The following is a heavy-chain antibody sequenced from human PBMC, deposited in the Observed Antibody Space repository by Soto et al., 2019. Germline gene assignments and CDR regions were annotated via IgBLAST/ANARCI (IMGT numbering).Heavy chain of an antibody. CDR1: GGSISSVRYY. Sequence: PSETLSLTCTVSGGSISSVRYYWIFIRQHPGKGLEWIGYIYYSGSTYYNPSLKSRVTISVATSKNQFSLKLSSVTAADTAVYYCARGVYYDFWSGYSYYFDYWGQGTLVTVSS. D-gene: IGHD3-3*01. J-gene: IGHJ4*02. CDR3: ARGVYYDFWSGYSYYFDY. CDR2: IYYSGST. V-gene: IGHV4-31*03.